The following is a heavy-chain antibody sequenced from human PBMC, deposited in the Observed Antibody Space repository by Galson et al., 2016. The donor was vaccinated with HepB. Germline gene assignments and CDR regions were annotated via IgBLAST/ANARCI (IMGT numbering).Heavy chain of an antibody. D-gene: IGHD3-3*01. CDR2: INHSGST. V-gene: IGHV4-34*01. J-gene: IGHJ3*02. Sequence: SETLSLTCGVYGGSFSGYYWSWIRQPPGKGLEWIGEINHSGSTNYNPSLKSRVTISVDTSKNQFSLNLSSVTAADTAVYYCARPDVLRILKWLSQSPGEDAFDIWGQGTMVTVSS. CDR3: ARPDVLRILKWLSQSPGEDAFDI. CDR1: GGSFSGYY.